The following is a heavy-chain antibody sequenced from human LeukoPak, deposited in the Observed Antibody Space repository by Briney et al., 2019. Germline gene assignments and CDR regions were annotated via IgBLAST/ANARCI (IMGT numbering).Heavy chain of an antibody. CDR1: GGSISSYY. V-gene: IGHV4-59*01. J-gene: IGHJ4*02. CDR3: AGVRYYDFWSGYYYFDY. Sequence: SETLSLTCTVSGGSISSYYWSWIRQPSGKGLEWIGYIYYSGSTNYNPSLKSRVTISVDTSKNQFSLKLSSVTAADTAVYYCAGVRYYDFWSGYYYFDYWGQGTLVTVSS. CDR2: IYYSGST. D-gene: IGHD3-3*01.